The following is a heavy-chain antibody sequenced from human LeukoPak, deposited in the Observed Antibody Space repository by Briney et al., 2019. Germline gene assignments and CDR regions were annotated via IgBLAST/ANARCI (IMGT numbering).Heavy chain of an antibody. CDR1: GGSISSGGYY. Sequence: SQTLSLTRTVSGGSISSGGYYWSWIRQHPGKGLEWIGYIYYSGSTYYNPSLKSRVTISVDTSKNQFSLKLSSVTAADTAVYYCARGLRYFDWLLEGFDYWGQGTLVTVSS. V-gene: IGHV4-31*03. D-gene: IGHD3-9*01. CDR3: ARGLRYFDWLLEGFDY. J-gene: IGHJ4*02. CDR2: IYYSGST.